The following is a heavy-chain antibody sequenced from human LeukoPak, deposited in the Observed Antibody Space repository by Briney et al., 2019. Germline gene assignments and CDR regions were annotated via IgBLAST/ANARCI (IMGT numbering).Heavy chain of an antibody. CDR2: INHSGST. V-gene: IGHV4-34*01. Sequence: PSETLSLTCAVYGGPFSGYYWSWIRQPPGKGLEWIGEINHSGSTNYNPSLKSRVTISVDTSKNQFSLKLSSVTAADTAVYYCARGQGSCWGQGTLVTVSS. D-gene: IGHD6-19*01. J-gene: IGHJ4*02. CDR3: ARGQGSC. CDR1: GGPFSGYY.